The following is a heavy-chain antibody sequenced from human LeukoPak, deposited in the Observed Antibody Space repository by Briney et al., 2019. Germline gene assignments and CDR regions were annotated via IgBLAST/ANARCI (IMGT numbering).Heavy chain of an antibody. J-gene: IGHJ5*02. D-gene: IGHD6-13*01. CDR2: ISSSSSYT. Sequence: GGSLRLSCAASGFTFSDYYMSWIRQAPGKGLEWVSYISSSSSYTNYADSVKGRFTISRDNAKNSLYLQMNSLRAEDTAVYYCARDHRPYSSSPRWFDPWGQGTLVTVSS. CDR1: GFTFSDYY. CDR3: ARDHRPYSSSPRWFDP. V-gene: IGHV3-11*06.